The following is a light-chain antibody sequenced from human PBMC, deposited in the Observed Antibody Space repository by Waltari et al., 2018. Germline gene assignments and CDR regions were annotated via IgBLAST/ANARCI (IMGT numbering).Light chain of an antibody. V-gene: IGKV3-20*01. CDR2: DAS. Sequence: EIVLTQSPGNLSLSPGERTTLSCSASQSFSRALAWYQQKPGQAPRPLIYDASTRAIGIPDRFSGGGSGTDFSLTISRLEPEDFAVYYCQHYVRLPVTFGQGTTVEIK. CDR1: QSFSRA. J-gene: IGKJ1*01. CDR3: QHYVRLPVT.